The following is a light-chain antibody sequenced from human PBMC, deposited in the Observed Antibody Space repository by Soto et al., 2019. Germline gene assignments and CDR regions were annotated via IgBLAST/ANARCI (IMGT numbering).Light chain of an antibody. J-gene: IGKJ5*01. CDR1: QTISSW. Sequence: DIQMTQSPSTLSGSVRDRLTITCRASQTISSWLAWYKQKPGKAPKLLIYKASTLKSGVPSRVSGSGSGTNFTLTISSLQPEDVGTYYCQNYNRAPITFGQGTRLEIK. CDR3: QNYNRAPIT. V-gene: IGKV1-5*03. CDR2: KAS.